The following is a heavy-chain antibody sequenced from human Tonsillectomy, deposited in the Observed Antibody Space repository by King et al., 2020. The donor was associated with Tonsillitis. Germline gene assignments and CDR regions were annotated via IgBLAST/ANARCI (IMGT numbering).Heavy chain of an antibody. CDR2: ISGSGGST. Sequence: VQLVESGGGLVQPGGSLRLSCAASGFTFSSYAMTWVRQAPGQGLEWVSAISGSGGSTYYADSVKGRFTISRDNSKNTLYLQMNSLRAEDTAVYYCAKARGSGTHCHCDLLGRGTLVSVSS. CDR3: AKARGSGTHCHCDL. V-gene: IGHV3-23*04. J-gene: IGHJ2*01. D-gene: IGHD3-10*01. CDR1: GFTFSSYA.